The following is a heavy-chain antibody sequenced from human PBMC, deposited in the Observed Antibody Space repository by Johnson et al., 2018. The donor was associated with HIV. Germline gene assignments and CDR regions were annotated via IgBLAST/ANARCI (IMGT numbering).Heavy chain of an antibody. CDR2: LGGSGGTT. CDR3: ASGGWLEGAFDI. V-gene: IGHV3-23*04. J-gene: IGHJ3*02. Sequence: EKLVESGGGLLQPGGSLILSCAASGFTFSSYAMSWVRQAPGKGLEWVSTLGGSGGTTSYADSVKGRFTLSRDNSKNTLYLQMNSLGAEDTAAYYCASGGWLEGAFDIWGQGTMVTVSS. CDR1: GFTFSSYA. D-gene: IGHD6-19*01.